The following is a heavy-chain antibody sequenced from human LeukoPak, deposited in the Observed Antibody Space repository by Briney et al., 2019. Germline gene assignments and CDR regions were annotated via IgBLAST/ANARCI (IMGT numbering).Heavy chain of an antibody. CDR1: GGSISSYY. CDR3: TRGSRYCSSGSCYGWFDP. J-gene: IGHJ5*02. CDR2: IYYSGST. Sequence: SETLSLTCTVSGGSISSYYWSWIRQPPGKGLEWIGYIYYSGSTNYNPSLKSRVTISVDTSKNQFSLKLNSVTAAHTAIYYCTRGSRYCSSGSCYGWFDPWGQGTLVTVSS. V-gene: IGHV4-59*01. D-gene: IGHD2-15*01.